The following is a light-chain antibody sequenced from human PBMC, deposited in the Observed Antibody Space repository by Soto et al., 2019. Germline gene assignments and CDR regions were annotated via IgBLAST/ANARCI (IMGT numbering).Light chain of an antibody. CDR3: QQSYNTPRT. V-gene: IGKV1-39*01. CDR2: GAS. CDR1: QSIINQ. Sequence: DIQMTQSPSSLSAFVGDRVTITCRAGQSIINQVSWYQQKPGIAPKLLIYGASSLQTGVPSRFSGSGSGTDFTLTISSLQPEDFATYYCQQSYNTPRTFGQGTKVEIK. J-gene: IGKJ1*01.